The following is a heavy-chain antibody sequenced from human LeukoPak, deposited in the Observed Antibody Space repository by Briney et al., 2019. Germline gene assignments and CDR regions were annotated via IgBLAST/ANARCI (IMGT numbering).Heavy chain of an antibody. CDR2: MWYDGSIK. V-gene: IGHV3-33*01. Sequence: PGGSLRLSCAASGFTFSTYGMHWVRQAPGKGLEWVAVMWYDGSIKYYADSVKGRFTISRDNSKNTLYLQMSSLRAEDTAVYYCARAVGPFDIWGQGTIVIVSP. J-gene: IGHJ3*02. CDR3: ARAVGPFDI. CDR1: GFTFSTYG.